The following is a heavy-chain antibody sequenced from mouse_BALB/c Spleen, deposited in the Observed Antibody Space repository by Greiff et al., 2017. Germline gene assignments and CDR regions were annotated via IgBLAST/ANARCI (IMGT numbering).Heavy chain of an antibody. CDR3: ARRYYGSSEGFAY. D-gene: IGHD1-1*01. CDR2: IAPGSGST. CDR1: GYTFTSYW. V-gene: IGHV1S41*01. J-gene: IGHJ3*01. Sequence: DLVKPGASVKLSCKASGYTFTSYWINWIKQRPGQGLEWIGRIAPGSGSTYYNEMFKGKATLTVDTSSSTAYIQLSSLSSEDPAVYFCARRYYGSSEGFAYWGQGTLVTVSA.